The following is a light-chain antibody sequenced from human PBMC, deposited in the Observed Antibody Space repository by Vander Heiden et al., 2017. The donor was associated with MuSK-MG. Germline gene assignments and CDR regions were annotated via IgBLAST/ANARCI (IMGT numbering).Light chain of an antibody. CDR1: QGISSY. CDR2: AAS. V-gene: IGKV1-9*01. Sequence: DIRLTQSPSFLSASVGDRVTITCRASQGISSYLAWYHQKPGKAPKLLIYAASTLQSGVPARFSGSGSGTEFTLTISSLQPEDFATYYCQQLNSAPFTFGHGTKVDIK. CDR3: QQLNSAPFT. J-gene: IGKJ3*01.